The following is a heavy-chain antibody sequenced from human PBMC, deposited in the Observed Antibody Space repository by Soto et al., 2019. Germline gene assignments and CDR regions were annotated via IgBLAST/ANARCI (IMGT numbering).Heavy chain of an antibody. CDR1: GFTFSSYA. CDR3: ARGEYSSSWFGDY. CDR2: ISGSGGGT. J-gene: IGHJ4*02. D-gene: IGHD6-13*01. V-gene: IGHV3-23*01. Sequence: ESGGGLVQPGGSLRLSCAASGFTFSSYAMSWVRQAPGKGLEWVSGISGSGGGTYYTNSVKGRFTISRDNSKNTLYLQMNSLRAEDTAIYYCARGEYSSSWFGDYWGQGTLVTVSS.